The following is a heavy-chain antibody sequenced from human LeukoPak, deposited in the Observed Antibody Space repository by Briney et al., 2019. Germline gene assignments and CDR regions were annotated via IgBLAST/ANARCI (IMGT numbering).Heavy chain of an antibody. Sequence: PSETLSLTCTVSGGSISSSSYYWGWIRQPPGKGLEWIGSIYYSGSTYYNPSLKSRVTISVDTSKNQFSLKLSSVTAADTAVYYCARRVTIFGVVNYNWFDPWGQGTLVTVSS. CDR1: GGSISSSSYY. D-gene: IGHD3-3*01. V-gene: IGHV4-39*01. CDR2: IYYSGST. J-gene: IGHJ5*02. CDR3: ARRVTIFGVVNYNWFDP.